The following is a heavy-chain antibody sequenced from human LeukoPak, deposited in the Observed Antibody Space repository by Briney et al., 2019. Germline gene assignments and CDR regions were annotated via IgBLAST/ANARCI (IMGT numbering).Heavy chain of an antibody. CDR1: GGSISSYY. D-gene: IGHD2-15*01. J-gene: IGHJ6*03. CDR2: IYYSGST. V-gene: IGHV4-59*01. Sequence: SETLSLTCTVSGGSISSYYWSWIRQPPGKGLEWIGYIYYSGSTNYNPSLKSRVTISVDTSKNQFSLKLSSVTAADTAVYYCARTVASNGYYYYYYMDVWGKGTTVTVSS. CDR3: ARTVASNGYYYYYYMDV.